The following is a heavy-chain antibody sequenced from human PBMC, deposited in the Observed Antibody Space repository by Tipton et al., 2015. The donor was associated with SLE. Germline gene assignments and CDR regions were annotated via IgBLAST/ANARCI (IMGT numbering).Heavy chain of an antibody. CDR2: IWYDGSNK. CDR1: GFTFSNYG. J-gene: IGHJ4*02. Sequence: SLRLSCAASGFTFSNYGMHWVRQAPGKGLEWVALIWYDGSNKYCAGSVKGRFTISRDNSKNTLYLQMNSLRAEDTAMYYCAREMAVGGGVDYWGQGTLVTVSS. D-gene: IGHD6-19*01. CDR3: AREMAVGGGVDY. V-gene: IGHV3-33*01.